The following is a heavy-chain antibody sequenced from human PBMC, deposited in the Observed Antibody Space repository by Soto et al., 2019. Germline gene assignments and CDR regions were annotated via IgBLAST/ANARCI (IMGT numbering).Heavy chain of an antibody. V-gene: IGHV4-4*02. D-gene: IGHD5-12*01. CDR1: SGSISTSYW. CDR2: IFHSGSTST. Sequence: QVLLQESGPELVTPSGTLSLTCTVSSGSISTSYWWSWVRQPPGKGLEWIGEIFHSGSTSTNYNPSLRSRVTMSVDKSKNNFSLQLASVTAADTAVYYCARRDSGYGFSELNYWGQGTLVTVSS. CDR3: ARRDSGYGFSELNY. J-gene: IGHJ4*02.